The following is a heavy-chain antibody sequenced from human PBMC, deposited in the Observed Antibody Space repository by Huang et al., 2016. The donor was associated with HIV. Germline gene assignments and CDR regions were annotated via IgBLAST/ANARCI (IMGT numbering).Heavy chain of an antibody. D-gene: IGHD3-22*01. Sequence: QVQLVESGGGVVQPGGSLRLSCAASGFTFSSYGMHWVRQAPGKGLEWVALIRYDGSNKYYADSVKGRFTISRDNSKNTLYLQMNSLRAEDTAVYYCAKASLAYYYDSSTQTEDYWGQGTLVTVSS. CDR2: IRYDGSNK. J-gene: IGHJ4*02. CDR3: AKASLAYYYDSSTQTEDY. V-gene: IGHV3-30*02. CDR1: GFTFSSYG.